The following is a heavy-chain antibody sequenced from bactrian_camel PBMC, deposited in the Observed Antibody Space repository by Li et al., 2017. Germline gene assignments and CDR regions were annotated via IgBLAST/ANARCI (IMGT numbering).Heavy chain of an antibody. V-gene: IGHV3S53*01. J-gene: IGHJ4*01. D-gene: IGHD3*01. CDR1: KSTASADC. CDR2: IASVGTT. CDR3: AADREVRINPRPLRGPCQNRRDEYLY. Sequence: HVQLVESGGGSVQSGGSLTLSCVGTKSTASADCMAWFRRPPGKEREGVGTIASVGTTGYSNSVKGRFTLSKDNAKNTMYLQMNSLKPEDTATYYCAADREVRINPRPLRGPCQNRRDEYLYWGQGTQVT.